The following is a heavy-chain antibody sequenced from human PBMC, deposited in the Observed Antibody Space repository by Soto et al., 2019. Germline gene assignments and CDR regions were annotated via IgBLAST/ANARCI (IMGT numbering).Heavy chain of an antibody. CDR1: GFTFSNYA. CDR2: ISSSGDSP. J-gene: IGHJ4*02. CDR3: ERHTIPHPHY. V-gene: IGHV3-23*01. Sequence: EVQLLESGGGLVQPGGSLRLSCAASGFTFSNYAMSWVRQAPGKGLEWVSAISSSGDSPYYAASVKGRFTVSRDNSKITLDRQMNCLRVKDTSIYYRERHTIPHPHYWGLATLVTVSS. D-gene: IGHD1-1*01.